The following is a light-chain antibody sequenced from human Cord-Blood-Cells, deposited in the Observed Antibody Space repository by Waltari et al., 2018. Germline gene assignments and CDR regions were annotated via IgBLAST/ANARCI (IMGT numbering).Light chain of an antibody. Sequence: EIVLTQSPGTLSLSPGERATLSRRASQSVHSSYLAWYQPKPGRAPRLLIYGASSRATGIPDRCRGSGSGTDCTLTISILEPEDFAVYDGQQDCSSPWTFGQGTKVEIK. CDR2: GAS. CDR1: QSVHSSY. CDR3: QQDCSSPWT. J-gene: IGKJ1*01. V-gene: IGKV3-20*01.